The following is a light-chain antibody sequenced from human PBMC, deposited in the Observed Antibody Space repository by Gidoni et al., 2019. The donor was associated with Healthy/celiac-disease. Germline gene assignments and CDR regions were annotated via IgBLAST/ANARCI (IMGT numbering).Light chain of an antibody. Sequence: DIVMTHSPYSLALSLGERATINCKSSQSVLYSSNNKNYLAWYQQKPGQPPKLLIYWASTRESGVPDRFSGSGSGTDFTLTISSLQAEDVAVYYCQQYYRPPAFGQXTKVEIK. CDR1: QSVLYSSNNKNY. V-gene: IGKV4-1*01. CDR3: QQYYRPPA. J-gene: IGKJ1*01. CDR2: WAS.